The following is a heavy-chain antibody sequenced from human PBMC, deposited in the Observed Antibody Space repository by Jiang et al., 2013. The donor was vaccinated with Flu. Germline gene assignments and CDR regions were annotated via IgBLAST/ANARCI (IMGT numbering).Heavy chain of an antibody. Sequence: SCKASGYSFSTYRIGWVRQMPGKGLEWMGINYPDDSNAIYSPSFQGQVTISADTSITTAYLQWSSLKASDTAIYYCASHVMDGSNFMRAYFDYLGQGTLVTVSS. V-gene: IGHV5-51*01. CDR3: ASHVMDGSNFMRAYFDY. CDR1: GYSFSTYR. CDR2: NYPDDSNA. D-gene: IGHD4-11*01. J-gene: IGHJ4*02.